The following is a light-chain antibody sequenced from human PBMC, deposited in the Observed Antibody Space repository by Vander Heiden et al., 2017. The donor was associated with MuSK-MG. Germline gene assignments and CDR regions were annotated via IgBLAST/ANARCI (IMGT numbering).Light chain of an antibody. V-gene: IGLV3-1*01. CDR2: QDS. CDR3: QAWDSSTVV. J-gene: IGLJ2*01. CDR1: KLGDKY. Sequence: SYELTQPPSVSVAPGQPASITCSGDKLGDKYACWYQQKPGQSPVLVIYQDSKRPSAIPVRFSCSISSNTATLTIIGTQAMDEADYYCQAWDSSTVVFGGGTKLTVL.